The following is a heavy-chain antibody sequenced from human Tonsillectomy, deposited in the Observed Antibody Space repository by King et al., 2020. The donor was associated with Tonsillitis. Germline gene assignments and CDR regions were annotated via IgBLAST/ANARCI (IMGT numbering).Heavy chain of an antibody. CDR3: AKNSGSSYGGVDQ. Sequence: VQLVESGGGLVKPGGSLRLSCAASGFTFSSYSMNWVRQAPGKGLEWVSYISSSSGYIFYADSVKGRFTISRDNAKNSLYLQMNSLRAEDTAVYYCAKNSGSSYGGVDQWGQGTLVTVSS. V-gene: IGHV3-21*01. D-gene: IGHD1-26*01. J-gene: IGHJ4*02. CDR1: GFTFSSYS. CDR2: ISSSSGYI.